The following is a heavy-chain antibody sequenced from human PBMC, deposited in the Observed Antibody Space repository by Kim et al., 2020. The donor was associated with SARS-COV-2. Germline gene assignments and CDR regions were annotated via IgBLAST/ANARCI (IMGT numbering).Heavy chain of an antibody. J-gene: IGHJ4*02. D-gene: IGHD1-26*01. Sequence: GGSLRLSCAASRFIFSSYWMNWVRQAPGKGPEWVANIKQDGSEKYYLDSVKGRFAISRDNAKNSLYLQMNSLGVDDTAVYYCARGPVLGATPFDYWGQGT. V-gene: IGHV3-7*01. CDR1: RFIFSSYW. CDR3: ARGPVLGATPFDY. CDR2: IKQDGSEK.